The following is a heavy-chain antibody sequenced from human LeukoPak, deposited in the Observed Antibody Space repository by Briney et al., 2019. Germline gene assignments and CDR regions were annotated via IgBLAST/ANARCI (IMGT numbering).Heavy chain of an antibody. V-gene: IGHV4-59*01. D-gene: IGHD7-27*01. J-gene: IGHJ4*02. CDR3: ATKLGGLDF. CDR1: GSSIYDDR. Sequence: SETLSLTCSVSGSSIYDDRYSWIRQPPGKGLEWIGYISYSGSTNYSPSLKSRVTISVVTSKNQFSLKLSSVTAADTAVYYCATKLGGLDFWGQGTLVTVSS. CDR2: ISYSGST.